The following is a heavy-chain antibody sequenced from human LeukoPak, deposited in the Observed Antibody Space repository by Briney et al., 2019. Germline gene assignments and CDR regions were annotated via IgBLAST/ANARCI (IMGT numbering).Heavy chain of an antibody. V-gene: IGHV3-21*01. J-gene: IGHJ3*02. CDR3: ARDSTSGISGAFDI. Sequence: GGSLRLSCAASGFTFSSYSMHWVRQAPGKGLEWVSSISSSSTYIYYADSVKGRFTISRDNAKNSLYLQMNSLRAEDTAVYYCARDSTSGISGAFDIWGQGTMVTVSS. CDR2: ISSSSTYI. CDR1: GFTFSSYS. D-gene: IGHD2-2*01.